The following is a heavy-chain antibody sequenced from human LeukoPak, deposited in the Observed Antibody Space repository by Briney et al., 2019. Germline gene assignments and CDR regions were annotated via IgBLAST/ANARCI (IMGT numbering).Heavy chain of an antibody. CDR3: AKDSSTWYGWFDP. CDR2: ISYDGSNK. V-gene: IGHV3-30*18. Sequence: GRSLRLSCAASGFIFNSYGMHWVRQAPGKGLEWVAVISYDGSNKHYADSVKGRFAISRDNSKNTLYLQMNSLRAEDTAVYYCAKDSSTWYGWFDPWGQGTLATVSS. J-gene: IGHJ5*02. D-gene: IGHD6-13*01. CDR1: GFIFNSYG.